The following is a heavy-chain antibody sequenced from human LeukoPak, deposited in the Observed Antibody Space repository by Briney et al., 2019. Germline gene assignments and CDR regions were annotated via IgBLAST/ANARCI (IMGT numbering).Heavy chain of an antibody. D-gene: IGHD2-2*01. CDR3: ARGRLGYCSSTSCRQGSYYYYYGMDV. J-gene: IGHJ6*02. V-gene: IGHV1-46*01. CDR1: XYTFTSYY. Sequence: SVRVSCXXXXYTFTSYYMHWVRQAPGQGLEWMGLINPSGGSTSYAQKFQGRVTMTRDTSTSTVYMELSSLRSEHTAVYYCARGRLGYCSSTSCRQGSYYYYYGMDVWGQGTTVTVSS. CDR2: INPSGGST.